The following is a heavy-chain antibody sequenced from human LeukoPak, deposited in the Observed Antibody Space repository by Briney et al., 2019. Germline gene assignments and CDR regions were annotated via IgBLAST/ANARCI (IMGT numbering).Heavy chain of an antibody. D-gene: IGHD1-26*01. CDR2: ISYDGSNK. V-gene: IGHV3-30-3*01. Sequence: GGSLRLSCAASGFTFSSYAMHWVRQAPGKGLEWVAVISYDGSNKYYADSVKGRFTISRDNSKNTLYLQMNSLRAEDTAVYYCAKDRRKPSGSYFSFDYWGQGTLVTVSS. J-gene: IGHJ4*02. CDR1: GFTFSSYA. CDR3: AKDRRKPSGSYFSFDY.